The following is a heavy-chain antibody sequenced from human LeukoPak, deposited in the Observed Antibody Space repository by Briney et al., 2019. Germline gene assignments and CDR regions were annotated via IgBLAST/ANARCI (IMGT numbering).Heavy chain of an antibody. V-gene: IGHV1-24*01. CDR2: FDPEDGET. CDR1: GYTLTELS. Sequence: ASVKVSCKVSGYTLTELSMHWVRQAPGKGLEWMGGFDPEDGETIYAQKFQGRVTMTEDTSTDTAYMELSSLRSEDTAVYYCARGVRGCSGGSCYFDAFDIWGQGTMVTVSS. D-gene: IGHD2-15*01. J-gene: IGHJ3*02. CDR3: ARGVRGCSGGSCYFDAFDI.